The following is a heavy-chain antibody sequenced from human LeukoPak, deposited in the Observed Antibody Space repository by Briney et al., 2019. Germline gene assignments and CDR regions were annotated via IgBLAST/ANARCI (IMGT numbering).Heavy chain of an antibody. CDR1: GFTFSSYA. Sequence: AGGSLRLSCAASGFTFSSYAMSWVRQAPGEGLEWVSAISGSGDSTYYGDSVKGRFTISRDNSKNTLYLQMNSLRAEDTAVYYCAKLPGRAADYWGQGTLVTVSS. CDR3: AKLPGRAADY. V-gene: IGHV3-23*01. J-gene: IGHJ4*02. CDR2: ISGSGDST.